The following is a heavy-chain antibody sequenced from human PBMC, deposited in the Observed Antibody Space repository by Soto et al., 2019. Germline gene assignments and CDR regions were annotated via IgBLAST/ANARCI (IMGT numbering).Heavy chain of an antibody. CDR3: ARTTGRHLDF. Sequence: PETLSLTFTVSYCSISVSNVFWGWVRQPPGKGLEWIGNIDYSGTAYFNPSLGTRVTFPVDTSKNQFSLTLYSVTAADTAVYYCARTTGRHLDFWGQGIMVNVS. D-gene: IGHD4-4*01. CDR1: YCSISVSNVF. CDR2: IDYSGTA. V-gene: IGHV4-39*01. J-gene: IGHJ4*02.